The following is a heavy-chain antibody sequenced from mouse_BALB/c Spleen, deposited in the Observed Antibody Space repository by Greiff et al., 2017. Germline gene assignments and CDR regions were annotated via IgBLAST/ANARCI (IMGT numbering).Heavy chain of an antibody. Sequence: VQLQQSGPELVKPGASVKISCKASGYSFTGYFMNWVMQSHGKSLEWIGRINPYNGDTFYNQKFKGKATLTVDKSSSTAHMELRSLASEDSAVYYCARGIHYYGYIAYWGQGTLVTVSA. CDR2: INPYNGDT. CDR1: GYSFTGYF. V-gene: IGHV1-20*02. CDR3: ARGIHYYGYIAY. D-gene: IGHD1-2*01. J-gene: IGHJ3*01.